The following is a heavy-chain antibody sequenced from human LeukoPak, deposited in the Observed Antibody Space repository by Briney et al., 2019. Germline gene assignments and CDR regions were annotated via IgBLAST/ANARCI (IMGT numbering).Heavy chain of an antibody. D-gene: IGHD3-10*01. CDR1: GFTSSSYS. J-gene: IGHJ4*02. CDR3: ARHMVRGVTRGYYFDY. Sequence: PGGSLRLSCAASGFTSSSYSMNWVRQAPGKGLEWVSSISSSSIYIYYADSVKGRSTISRDNAKNSLYLQMNSLRAEDTAVYYCARHMVRGVTRGYYFDYWGQRTLVTVSS. V-gene: IGHV3-21*01. CDR2: ISSSSIYI.